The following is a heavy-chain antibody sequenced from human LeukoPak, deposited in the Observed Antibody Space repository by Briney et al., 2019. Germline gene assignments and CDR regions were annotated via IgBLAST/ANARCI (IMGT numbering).Heavy chain of an antibody. CDR2: ISDSGGNT. V-gene: IGHV3-23*01. J-gene: IGHJ4*02. CDR1: GFTFSSYS. Sequence: GGSLRLSCAASGFTFSSYSMNWVRQAPGKGLEWVSDISDSGGNTYYADSVKGRFTISRDNFKNTLYLQMNSLRAEDTAVYYCARANYGDYAPHDYWGQGTLVTVSS. CDR3: ARANYGDYAPHDY. D-gene: IGHD4-17*01.